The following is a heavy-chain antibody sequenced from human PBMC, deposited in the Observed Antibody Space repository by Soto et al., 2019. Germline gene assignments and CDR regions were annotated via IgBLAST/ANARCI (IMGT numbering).Heavy chain of an antibody. CDR1: GFTFSSYW. CDR3: ARDAIGSGWTRIFDY. Sequence: EVQLVESGGGLVQPGGSLRLSCAASGFTFSSYWMSWVRQAPGKGLEWVANIKQDGSEKYYVDSVKGRFTISRDNAKNSLYLQMNSLRAEDTAVYYCARDAIGSGWTRIFDYWGQGTLVTVSS. J-gene: IGHJ4*02. CDR2: IKQDGSEK. D-gene: IGHD6-19*01. V-gene: IGHV3-7*01.